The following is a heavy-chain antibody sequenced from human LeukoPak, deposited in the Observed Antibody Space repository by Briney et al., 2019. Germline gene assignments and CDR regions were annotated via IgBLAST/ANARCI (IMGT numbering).Heavy chain of an antibody. CDR3: ARGDVGATLDFYYFDMDV. Sequence: SQTLSLTCTVSGGSISSGDYYWGWIRQPPGKGLEWIGSIYYSGSTYYNPSLKSRVTISVDTSKNQFSLKLSSVTAADTAVYYCARGDVGATLDFYYFDMDVWGRGTTVTVSS. J-gene: IGHJ6*02. D-gene: IGHD1-26*01. CDR2: IYYSGST. V-gene: IGHV4-39*01. CDR1: GGSISSGDYY.